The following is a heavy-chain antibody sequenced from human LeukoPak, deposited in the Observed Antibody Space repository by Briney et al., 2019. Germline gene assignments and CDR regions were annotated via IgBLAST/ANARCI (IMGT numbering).Heavy chain of an antibody. V-gene: IGHV3-30*04. Sequence: GGSLRLSCAASGFTFSSYAMHWARQAPGRGLEWVAVISDDGRNIYYEDSVKGRFTISSDNSKNTLYLQMNSLRAEDTAVYYCARAKLRDTFDYWGQGTLVTVSS. D-gene: IGHD1-7*01. J-gene: IGHJ4*02. CDR2: ISDDGRNI. CDR3: ARAKLRDTFDY. CDR1: GFTFSSYA.